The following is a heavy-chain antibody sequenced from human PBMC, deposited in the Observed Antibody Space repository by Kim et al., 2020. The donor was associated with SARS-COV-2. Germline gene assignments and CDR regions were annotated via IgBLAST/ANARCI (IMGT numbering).Heavy chain of an antibody. CDR2: IWFDGNSE. CDR3: ARDYGSYFDY. V-gene: IGHV3-33*01. D-gene: IGHD3-10*01. Sequence: GGSLRLSCAASGFTFSSFGMHWVRQAPGKGLEWLAVIWFDGNSEYYADSVKGRFTISKDNSKNTLYLQMNSLRTEDTAVYYCARDYGSYFDYWGQGTLVTVSS. CDR1: GFTFSSFG. J-gene: IGHJ4*01.